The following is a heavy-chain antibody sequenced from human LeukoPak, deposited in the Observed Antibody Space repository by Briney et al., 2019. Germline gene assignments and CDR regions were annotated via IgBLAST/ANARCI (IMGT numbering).Heavy chain of an antibody. J-gene: IGHJ4*02. D-gene: IGHD1-14*01. CDR2: IKQDGSEK. CDR1: GFTFSDYY. Sequence: GGSLRLSCAASGFTFSDYYMSWIRQAPGKGLEWVANIKQDGSEKYYVDSVKGRFTISRDNAKNSLYLQMNSLRAEDTAQYYCARHNPLWGYWGQGTLVTVSS. CDR3: ARHNPLWGY. V-gene: IGHV3-7*04.